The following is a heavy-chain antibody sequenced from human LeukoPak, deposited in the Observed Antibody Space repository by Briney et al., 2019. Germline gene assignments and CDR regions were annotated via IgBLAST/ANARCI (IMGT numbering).Heavy chain of an antibody. D-gene: IGHD2-15*01. V-gene: IGHV3-23*01. CDR3: AKNVVVKRYFDY. CDR1: GFTFSNHA. Sequence: GGSLRLSCAASGFTFSNHAMSWVRQAPGKGLQWVSVISGGGRTTEYADSVKGRFTISRDNSKNTLSLQMNSLRVEDTAIYYCAKNVVVKRYFDYWGQGTLITVSS. J-gene: IGHJ4*02. CDR2: ISGGGRTT.